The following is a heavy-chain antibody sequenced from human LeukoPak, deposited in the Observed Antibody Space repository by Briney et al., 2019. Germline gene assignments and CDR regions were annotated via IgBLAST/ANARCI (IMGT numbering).Heavy chain of an antibody. CDR2: INHPGST. D-gene: IGHD3-3*01. J-gene: IGHJ5*01. Sequence: SETLSLTCGVYGGSFSGYSWSWIRQPPGKGLEWIGEINHPGSTNYNPSLKSRATISVDTSKKQFSLNLTSVTAADTAIYYCARTSITIFGAAPWGQGTLVTVSS. CDR3: ARTSITIFGAAP. CDR1: GGSFSGYS. V-gene: IGHV4-34*01.